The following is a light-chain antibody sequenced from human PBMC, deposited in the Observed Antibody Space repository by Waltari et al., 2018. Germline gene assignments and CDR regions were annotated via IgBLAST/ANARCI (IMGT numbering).Light chain of an antibody. V-gene: IGKV1-8*01. CDR2: AAS. J-gene: IGKJ2*01. CDR1: QGISSY. CDR3: QQYYSYPYT. Sequence: AIRITPSPSPFPASTGARVTITCRASQGISSYLAWYQQKPGKAPKLLIYAASTLQSGVPSRFSGSGSGTDFTLTISCLQSEDFATYYCQQYYSYPYTFGQGTKLEIK.